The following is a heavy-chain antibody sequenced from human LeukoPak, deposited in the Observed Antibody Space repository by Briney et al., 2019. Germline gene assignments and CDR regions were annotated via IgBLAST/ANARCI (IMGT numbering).Heavy chain of an antibody. J-gene: IGHJ4*02. CDR1: GDSVGSSASGNS. CDR2: IYRSGGT. V-gene: IGHV4-4*02. D-gene: IGHD4-17*01. CDR3: VRDLDDGNYALAY. Sequence: SGTLSLTCAVSGDSVGSSASGNSRWNWVRQPPGKTPEWIGEIYRSGGTHSNPSLRRRVTMSLDRSKNQLTLNVRSVTAADTAVYYCVRDLDDGNYALAYWGQGTLVTVSS.